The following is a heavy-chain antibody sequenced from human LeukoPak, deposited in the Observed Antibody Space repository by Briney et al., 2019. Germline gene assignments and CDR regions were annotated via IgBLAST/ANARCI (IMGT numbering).Heavy chain of an antibody. J-gene: IGHJ4*02. CDR2: VNPNSGHT. CDR3: ARGGPHYDSGGHYRYYFDY. V-gene: IGHV1-8*01. Sequence: GASVKVSCKASGYTSTSHDINWVRQATGQRLEWMGWVNPNSGHTGFAQRFQGRVSMTSNTSISTAYMEVRSLRSEDTAVYYCARGGPHYDSGGHYRYYFDYWGQGTLVTVSS. D-gene: IGHD3-22*01. CDR1: GYTSTSHD.